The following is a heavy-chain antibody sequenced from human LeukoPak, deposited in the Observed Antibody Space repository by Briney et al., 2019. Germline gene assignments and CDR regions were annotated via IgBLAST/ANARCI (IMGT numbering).Heavy chain of an antibody. CDR3: ARPHYYGSGSYFKYYYYGMDV. D-gene: IGHD3-10*01. J-gene: IGHJ6*02. CDR2: ISSSSSYI. Sequence: PGGSLRLSCAASGFTFSSYSMNWVRQAPGKGLEWVSSISSSSSYIYYADSVKGRFTISRDNAKNSLYLQMNSLRAEDTAVYYCARPHYYGSGSYFKYYYYGMDVWGQGTTVTVSS. CDR1: GFTFSSYS. V-gene: IGHV3-21*01.